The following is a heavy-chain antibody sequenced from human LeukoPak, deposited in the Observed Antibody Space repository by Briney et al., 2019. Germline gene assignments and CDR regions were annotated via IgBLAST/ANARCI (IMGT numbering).Heavy chain of an antibody. CDR3: AREKGNVIMLYAPTGPYDY. J-gene: IGHJ4*02. Sequence: GGSLRLSCAASGFTFSNYWMHWVRQAPGKGLVWVSRINSDGINTSYADSVKGRFTISRDNAKNSLHLQMNSLRAEDTAVYYCAREKGNVIMLYAPTGPYDYWGQGTLITVSS. CDR2: INSDGINT. V-gene: IGHV3-74*01. CDR1: GFTFSNYW. D-gene: IGHD2-8*01.